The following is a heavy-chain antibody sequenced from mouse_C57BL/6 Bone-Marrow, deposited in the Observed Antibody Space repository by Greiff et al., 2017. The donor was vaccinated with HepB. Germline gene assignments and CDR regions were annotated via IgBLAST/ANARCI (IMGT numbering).Heavy chain of an antibody. CDR2: VYPRSGNT. Sequence: VQLQQSGAELARPGASVKLSCKASGYTFTSYGISWVKQRTGQGLEWIGEVYPRSGNTYYNEKFKGKATLTADKSSSTAYMELRSLTSEDSAVYFCARKVGGPMDYWGQGTSVTVSS. D-gene: IGHD1-1*01. CDR1: GYTFTSYG. J-gene: IGHJ4*01. V-gene: IGHV1-81*01. CDR3: ARKVGGPMDY.